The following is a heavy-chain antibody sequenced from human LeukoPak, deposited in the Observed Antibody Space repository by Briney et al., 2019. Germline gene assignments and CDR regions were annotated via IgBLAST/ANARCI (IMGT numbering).Heavy chain of an antibody. J-gene: IGHJ3*02. Sequence: SETLSLTCAVYGGSFSGYYWNWIRQPPGKGLEWIGEINHSGSTNYNPSLKSRVTISVDTSKNQFSLKLSSVTAADTAVYYCASATVVTPPRAFDIWGQGTMVTVSS. CDR2: INHSGST. CDR3: ASATVVTPPRAFDI. V-gene: IGHV4-34*01. D-gene: IGHD4-23*01. CDR1: GGSFSGYY.